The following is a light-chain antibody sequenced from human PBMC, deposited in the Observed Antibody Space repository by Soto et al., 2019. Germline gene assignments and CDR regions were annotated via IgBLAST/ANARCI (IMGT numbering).Light chain of an antibody. CDR1: QSLVYSDGNTY. Sequence: DVVMTQSPLSLPVTLGQPASFSCRSSQSLVYSDGNTYFYWFHQRPGQSPRRLIYKVSNRDSGVAGRWVGSVSGTNFKLHISRVEAEEGGIYLAMKGTLSPHTFGQGPKLELK. CDR2: KVS. V-gene: IGKV2-30*01. J-gene: IGKJ2*01. CDR3: MKGTLSPHT.